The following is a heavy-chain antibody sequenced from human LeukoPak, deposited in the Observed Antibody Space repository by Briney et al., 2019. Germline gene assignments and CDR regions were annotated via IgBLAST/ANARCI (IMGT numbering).Heavy chain of an antibody. CDR1: GGTFSSYT. Sequence: GSSVKVSCKASGGTFSSYTINWVRQATGQGLEWMGWMNPNSGNTGYAQKFQGRVTITRNTSISTAYMELSSLRSEDTAVYYCARGLQLADSSPFDYWGQGTLVTVSS. V-gene: IGHV1-8*03. J-gene: IGHJ4*02. CDR3: ARGLQLADSSPFDY. CDR2: MNPNSGNT. D-gene: IGHD6-19*01.